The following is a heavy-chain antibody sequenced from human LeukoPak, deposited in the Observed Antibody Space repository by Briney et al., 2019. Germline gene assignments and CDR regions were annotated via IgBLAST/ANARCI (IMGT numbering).Heavy chain of an antibody. J-gene: IGHJ4*02. V-gene: IGHV3-23*01. D-gene: IGHD2-8*01. Sequence: GGSLRLSCAASGFTFSSYWMSWVRQAPGKGLEWVSAISGSGGSTYYADSVKGRFTISRDNSKNTLYLQMNSLRAEDTAVYYCAKEYTRVYCTNGVCYGDYFDYWGQGTLVTVSS. CDR1: GFTFSSYW. CDR3: AKEYTRVYCTNGVCYGDYFDY. CDR2: ISGSGGST.